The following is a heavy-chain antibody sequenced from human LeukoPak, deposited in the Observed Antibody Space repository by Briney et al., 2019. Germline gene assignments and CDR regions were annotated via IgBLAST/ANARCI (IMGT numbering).Heavy chain of an antibody. J-gene: IGHJ4*02. V-gene: IGHV5-51*01. D-gene: IGHD6-13*01. Sequence: RESLKISCEVSGYDFTTYWIGWVRQMPGKGLEWMGIIFPGDSDTRYSPSFQGQVTISADKSNSIAYLQWSSLKASDTAMYYCARRDRSTWSVDYWGQGTLVTVSS. CDR1: GYDFTTYW. CDR2: IFPGDSDT. CDR3: ARRDRSTWSVDY.